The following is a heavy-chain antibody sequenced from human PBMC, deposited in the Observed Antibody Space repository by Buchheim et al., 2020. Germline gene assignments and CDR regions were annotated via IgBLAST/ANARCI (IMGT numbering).Heavy chain of an antibody. D-gene: IGHD2/OR15-2a*01. CDR2: IYSGGST. V-gene: IGHV3-66*02. CDR3: ARDRGQLRYYSFRYFDL. Sequence: EVQLVESGGGLVQPGGSLRLSCAASGFTVSSNYMSWVRQAPGKGLEWVSVIYSGGSTYYADSVKGRFTISRDNSKNTLYLQMNSLRAEDTAVYYCARDRGQLRYYSFRYFDLWGRGTL. J-gene: IGHJ2*01. CDR1: GFTVSSNY.